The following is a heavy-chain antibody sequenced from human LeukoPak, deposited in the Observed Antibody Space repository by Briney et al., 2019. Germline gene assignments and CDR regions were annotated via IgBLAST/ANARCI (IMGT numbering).Heavy chain of an antibody. CDR2: ISSSSSTI. D-gene: IGHD6-13*01. Sequence: GGSLRLSCAGSGFTFRRYAMNWVRQAPGKGLEWVSYISSSSSTIYYADSVKGRFTISRDNAKNSLYLQMNSLRAEDTAVYYCARERMAAAGTEMFDYWGQGTLVTVSS. V-gene: IGHV3-48*04. J-gene: IGHJ4*02. CDR3: ARERMAAAGTEMFDY. CDR1: GFTFRRYA.